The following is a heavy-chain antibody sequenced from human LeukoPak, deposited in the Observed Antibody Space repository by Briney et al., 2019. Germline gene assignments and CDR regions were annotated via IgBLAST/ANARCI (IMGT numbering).Heavy chain of an antibody. Sequence: ASVKVSCKASGYTFTSYGISWVRQAPGQGLEWMGWINPNSGGTNYAQKFQGRVTMTRGTSISTAYMELSRLRSDDTAVYYCARKQHIVVVNNAFDIWGQGTMVTVSS. J-gene: IGHJ3*02. CDR2: INPNSGGT. CDR1: GYTFTSYG. V-gene: IGHV1-2*02. CDR3: ARKQHIVVVNNAFDI. D-gene: IGHD2-21*01.